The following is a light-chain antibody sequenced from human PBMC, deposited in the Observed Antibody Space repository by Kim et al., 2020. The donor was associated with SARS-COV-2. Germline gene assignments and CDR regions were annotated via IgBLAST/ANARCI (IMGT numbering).Light chain of an antibody. CDR1: HSIRPW. CDR3: QRYDDYPYV. J-gene: IGKJ2*01. Sequence: SASIGDRVTFTCRASHSIRPWLAWYQHSPGKAPKLLIYKGSNLQSGVPARFSGSRSGTEFTLTITGLQPDDFAAYFCQRYDDYPYVFGQGTKLEI. CDR2: KGS. V-gene: IGKV1-5*03.